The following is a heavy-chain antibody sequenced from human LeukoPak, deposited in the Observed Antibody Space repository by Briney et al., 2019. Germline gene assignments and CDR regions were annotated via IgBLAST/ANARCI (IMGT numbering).Heavy chain of an antibody. J-gene: IGHJ4*02. Sequence: SETLSLTCTVSGGSISSYYWSWIRQPAGKGLEWIGRIYTSGSTNYNPSLKSRVTMSVDTSKNQFSLKLSSVTAADTAVYYCARGLLAAAGRVFDYWGQGTLVTVSS. CDR3: ARGLLAAAGRVFDY. D-gene: IGHD6-13*01. CDR1: GGSISSYY. CDR2: IYTSGST. V-gene: IGHV4-4*07.